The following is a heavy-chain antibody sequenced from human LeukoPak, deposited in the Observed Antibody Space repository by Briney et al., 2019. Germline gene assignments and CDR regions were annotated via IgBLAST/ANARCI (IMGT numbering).Heavy chain of an antibody. CDR2: IIPIFGTA. J-gene: IGHJ5*02. V-gene: IGHV1-69*01. D-gene: IGHD3-22*01. CDR3: ARVYRYDSSGYHGPDWFDP. Sequence: ASVKVSCKASGGTFSSYAISWVRQAPGQGLEWMGGIIPIFGTANYAQKFQGRVTITADESTSTAYMELSSLRSEDTAVYYCARVYRYDSSGYHGPDWFDPWGQGTLVTVSS. CDR1: GGTFSSYA.